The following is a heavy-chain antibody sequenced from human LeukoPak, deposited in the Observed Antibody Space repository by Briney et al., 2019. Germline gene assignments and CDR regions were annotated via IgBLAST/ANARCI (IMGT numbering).Heavy chain of an antibody. D-gene: IGHD3-10*01. J-gene: IGHJ4*02. V-gene: IGHV3-53*01. Sequence: PGGSLRLSCAASGFPFSSDYMTWVRQAPGKGLQWVSVIYGGGGTYYADSVKGRFTISRDNAKNSLYLQMNSLRAEDTAVYYCARETMVRGVILDYWGQGTLVTVSS. CDR3: ARETMVRGVILDY. CDR2: IYGGGGT. CDR1: GFPFSSDY.